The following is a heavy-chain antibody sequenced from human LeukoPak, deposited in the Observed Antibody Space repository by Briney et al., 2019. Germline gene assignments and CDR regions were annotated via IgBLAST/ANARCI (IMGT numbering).Heavy chain of an antibody. D-gene: IGHD2-15*01. CDR1: GFSFDTTW. V-gene: IGHV3-15*01. CDR3: TTGFVTAPI. J-gene: IGHJ4*02. Sequence: GGSLRLSCAASGFSFDTTWMTGVREAPGKALEWVGLIKSKTDGGTTDFAAPVKGRFTISRDDSKNTVYLQMNSLKTEDTAVYYCTTGFVTAPIWGQGTLVTVPS. CDR2: IKSKTDGGTT.